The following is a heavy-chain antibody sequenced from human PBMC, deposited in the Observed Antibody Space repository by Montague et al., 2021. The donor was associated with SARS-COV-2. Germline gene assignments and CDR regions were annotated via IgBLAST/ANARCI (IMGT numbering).Heavy chain of an antibody. V-gene: IGHV4-59*01. CDR2: FYYSGST. J-gene: IGHJ6*02. Sequence: SETLSLTCEVSGGSMSGYYWTWIRQPPGKGLEWIGYFYYSGSTNYNPSFKSRLSISGDTSKNQFSLEVTSVTAADTAVYYCARGTYSGVDSDGYYYYYGMDVWGQGTTVTVSS. CDR3: ARGTYSGVDSDGYYYYYGMDV. CDR1: GGSMSGYY. D-gene: IGHD1-26*01.